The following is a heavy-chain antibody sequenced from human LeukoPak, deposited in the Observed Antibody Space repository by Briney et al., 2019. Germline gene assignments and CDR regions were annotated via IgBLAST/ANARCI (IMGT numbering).Heavy chain of an antibody. V-gene: IGHV4-61*02. J-gene: IGHJ4*02. CDR1: GGSISSGSYY. CDR3: ARTGRYYDSSGYYYSNDY. Sequence: PSETLSLTCTVSGGSISSGSYYWSWIRQPAGKGLEWIGRIYTSGSTNYNPSLKGRVTISVYTSKNQFSLKLSSVTAADTAVYYCARTGRYYDSSGYYYSNDYWGQGTLVTVSS. D-gene: IGHD3-22*01. CDR2: IYTSGST.